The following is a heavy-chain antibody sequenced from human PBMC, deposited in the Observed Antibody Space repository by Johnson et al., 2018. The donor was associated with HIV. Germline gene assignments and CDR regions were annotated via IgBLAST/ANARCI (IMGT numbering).Heavy chain of an antibody. CDR2: ISGSGTST. CDR1: GFTFSSYG. J-gene: IGHJ3*02. V-gene: IGHV3-23*04. CDR3: AKGPAAVFGLVADI. Sequence: VQLVESRGGLVHPGGSLRLSCGASGFTFSSYGMTCVRQAPGKGLEWVSGISGSGTSTYYADSVKGRFTIFRDNSRNTLYLQMNSLRVDDTAVYYCAKGPAAVFGLVADIWGQGTRVTVSS. D-gene: IGHD3/OR15-3a*01.